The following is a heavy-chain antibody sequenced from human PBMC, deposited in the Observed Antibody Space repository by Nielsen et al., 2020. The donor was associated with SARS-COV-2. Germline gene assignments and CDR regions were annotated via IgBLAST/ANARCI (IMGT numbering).Heavy chain of an antibody. J-gene: IGHJ4*02. CDR2: VYYSGST. V-gene: IGHV4-59*01. CDR3: AREGFDWHYDY. Sequence: SETLSLTCTVSGGSISSYYWSWIRQPPGKGPEWIGYVYYSGSTTSNPSLKGRVTISLDTSKNQFSLRLSSVTAADTAVYYCAREGFDWHYDYWGQGTLVTVSS. CDR1: GGSISSYY. D-gene: IGHD3-9*01.